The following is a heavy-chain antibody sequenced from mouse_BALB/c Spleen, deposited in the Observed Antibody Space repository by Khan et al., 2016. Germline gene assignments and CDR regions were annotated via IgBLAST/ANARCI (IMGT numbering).Heavy chain of an antibody. V-gene: IGHV1S135*01. CDR1: GYSFTSYY. D-gene: IGHD1-1*01. CDR3: ASSTQSFYAMDY. Sequence: VQLQQPGPELMKPGASVKISCKASGYSFTSYYMHWVKQSHGKSLEWIGYIDPFNGGTSYNQKFKGKATLTEDKSSSTAYMHLSSLTSEDSAVYYCASSTQSFYAMDYWGQGTSVTVSS. J-gene: IGHJ4*01. CDR2: IDPFNGGT.